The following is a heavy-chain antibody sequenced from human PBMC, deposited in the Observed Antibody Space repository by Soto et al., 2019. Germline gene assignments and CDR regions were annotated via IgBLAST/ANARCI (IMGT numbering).Heavy chain of an antibody. CDR2: IYHSGST. CDR3: ARGSAAADYNWFDP. J-gene: IGHJ5*02. V-gene: IGHV4-4*02. D-gene: IGHD6-13*01. Sequence: PSETLSLTCAVSGGSISSSNWWSWVRQPPGKGLEWIGEIYHSGSTNYNPSLKSRVTISVDKSKNQFSLKLSSVTAADTAVYYCARGSAAADYNWFDPWGQGTLVTVSS. CDR1: GGSISSSNW.